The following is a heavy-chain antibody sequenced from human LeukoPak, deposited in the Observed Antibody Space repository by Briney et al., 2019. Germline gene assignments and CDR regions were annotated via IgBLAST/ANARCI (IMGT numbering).Heavy chain of an antibody. J-gene: IGHJ4*02. CDR2: IHHTGTP. CDR3: MRHASGEPPRY. CDR1: GASISTNTHY. Sequence: SETLSPTCIVSGASISTNTHYWGWVRQPPGKGLEWTASIHHTGTPYYNPSLKSRVTISVDTSKNQFSLQFSSVIAADTAVYYCMRHASGEPPRYWGQGTLVTASS. D-gene: IGHD7-27*01. V-gene: IGHV4-39*01.